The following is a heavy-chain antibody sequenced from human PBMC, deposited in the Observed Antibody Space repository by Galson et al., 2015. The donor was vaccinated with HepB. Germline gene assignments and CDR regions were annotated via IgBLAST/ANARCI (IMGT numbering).Heavy chain of an antibody. CDR3: ARVGDSSGYPAAYFDY. Sequence: SETLSLTCTVSGGSISSYYWSWIRQPPGKGLEWIGYIYYSGSTNYNPSLKSRVTISVDTSKNQFSLKLSSVTAADTAVYYCARVGDSSGYPAAYFDYWGQGTLVTVSS. V-gene: IGHV4-59*01. J-gene: IGHJ4*02. D-gene: IGHD3-22*01. CDR2: IYYSGST. CDR1: GGSISSYY.